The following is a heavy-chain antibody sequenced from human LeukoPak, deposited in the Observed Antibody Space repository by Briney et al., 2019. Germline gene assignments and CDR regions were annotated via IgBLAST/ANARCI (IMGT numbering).Heavy chain of an antibody. CDR3: ARAGPYSSGWYWFDP. CDR1: GYTFTSYG. CDR2: ISAYNGNT. J-gene: IGHJ5*02. V-gene: IGHV1-18*01. Sequence: ASVKVSCKASGYTFTSYGISWVRQAPGQGLEWMGWISAYNGNTNYAQKLQGRVTMTTDTSTSPAYMELRSLRSDDTAVHYCARAGPYSSGWYWFDPWGQGTLVTVSS. D-gene: IGHD6-19*01.